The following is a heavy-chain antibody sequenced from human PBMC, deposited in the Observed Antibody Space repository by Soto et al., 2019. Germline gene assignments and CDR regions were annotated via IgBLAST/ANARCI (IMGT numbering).Heavy chain of an antibody. CDR3: VRDAADYGLDY. J-gene: IGHJ4*02. V-gene: IGHV3-21*01. CDR2: LTSISTFV. CDR1: GFNFGSYR. Sequence: PGGSLRVSCAASGFNFGSYRMNWVRQAPGKGLEWVASLTSISTFVYYSDSVKGRFTISRDNAKNSLFLHMHSLRAEDTAVYFCVRDAADYGLDYRRQGSLVT. D-gene: IGHD4-17*01.